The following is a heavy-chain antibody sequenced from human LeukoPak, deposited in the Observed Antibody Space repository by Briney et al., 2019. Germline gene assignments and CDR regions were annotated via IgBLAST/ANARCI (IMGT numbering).Heavy chain of an antibody. Sequence: GSLRLSCAASGFTFSSYSMNWVRQAPGKGLQWVSSISGGGSYIFYADSVEGRFSVSRDNAKNSVFLQMNSLRAEDTAVYYCARGLGDYDAFDVWGHGTRVTVAS. CDR1: GFTFSSYS. CDR2: ISGGGSYI. CDR3: ARGLGDYDAFDV. V-gene: IGHV3-21*01. D-gene: IGHD4-17*01. J-gene: IGHJ3*01.